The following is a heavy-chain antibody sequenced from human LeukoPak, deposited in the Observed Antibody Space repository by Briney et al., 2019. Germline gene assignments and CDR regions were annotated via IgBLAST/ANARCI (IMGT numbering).Heavy chain of an antibody. CDR2: ISGSGGST. CDR1: GFTFSSYA. D-gene: IGHD4-23*01. CDR3: ATHITVVTSSLDY. J-gene: IGHJ4*02. V-gene: IGHV3-23*01. Sequence: GGSLRLSCAASGFTFSSYAMSWVRQAPGKGLEWVSAISGSGGSTYYADSVKGRFTISRDNSKNTLYLQMNSLRAEDTAVYYCATHITVVTSSLDYWGQGTLVTVSS.